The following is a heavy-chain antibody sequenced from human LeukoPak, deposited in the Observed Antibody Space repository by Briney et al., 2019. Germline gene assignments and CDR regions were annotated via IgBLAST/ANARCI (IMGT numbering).Heavy chain of an antibody. CDR2: IYYSGST. CDR1: GGSISSYY. D-gene: IGHD3-22*01. V-gene: IGHV4-59*01. CDR3: ARGGGMIASPVYYMDV. Sequence: PSETLSLTCTVSGGSISSYYWSWIRQPPGKGLEWIGYIYYSGSTYYNPSLRSRVTISVDTSKNQFSLKLSSVTAADTAVYYCARGGGMIASPVYYMDVWGKGTTVTISS. J-gene: IGHJ6*03.